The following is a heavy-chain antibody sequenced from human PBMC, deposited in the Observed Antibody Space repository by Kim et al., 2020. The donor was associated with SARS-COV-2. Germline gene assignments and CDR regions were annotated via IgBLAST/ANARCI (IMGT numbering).Heavy chain of an antibody. D-gene: IGHD4-17*01. J-gene: IGHJ4*02. CDR3: TRDSWAGDYGDYGGTNY. V-gene: IGHV3-49*02. Sequence: VKGRFTISRDDSKSIAYLQMNSLKTEDTAVYYCTRDSWAGDYGDYGGTNYWGQGTLVTVSS.